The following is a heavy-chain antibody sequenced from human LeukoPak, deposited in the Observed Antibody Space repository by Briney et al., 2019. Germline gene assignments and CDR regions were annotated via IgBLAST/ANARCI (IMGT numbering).Heavy chain of an antibody. CDR1: GGSISSYY. V-gene: IGHV4-59*01. CDR3: ARADPNASGYFYRFNWFDP. D-gene: IGHD3-10*01. CDR2: IYSSGST. Sequence: SETLSLTCTVSGGSISSYYWNWVRQPPGKGLEWIGNIYSSGSTDYNPSLKSRVTISLDTSKFQFSLRLNSVTAADTAVYYCARADPNASGYFYRFNWFDPWGQGTLVTGSS. J-gene: IGHJ5*02.